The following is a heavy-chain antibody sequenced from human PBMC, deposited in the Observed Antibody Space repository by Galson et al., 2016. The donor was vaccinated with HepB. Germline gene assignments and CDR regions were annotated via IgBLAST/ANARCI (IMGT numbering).Heavy chain of an antibody. V-gene: IGHV3-23*01. Sequence: SLRLSCAGSGFNFSNYAMSWVRRAPGKGLEWVSGISGSSGSTYYADSVKGRFTISRDNSKNTLYLQMNSLRAEDTAVYYCAKGGENWDYHHYYYGLDVWGQGTTVTVSS. D-gene: IGHD1-7*01. CDR2: ISGSSGST. CDR1: GFNFSNYA. J-gene: IGHJ6*02. CDR3: AKGGENWDYHHYYYGLDV.